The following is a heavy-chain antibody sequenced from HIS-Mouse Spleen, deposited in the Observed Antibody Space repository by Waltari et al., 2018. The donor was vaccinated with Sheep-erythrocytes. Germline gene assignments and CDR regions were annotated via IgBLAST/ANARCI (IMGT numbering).Heavy chain of an antibody. CDR1: GFTFSSHG. V-gene: IGHV3-30*18. CDR3: AKGDAMVYDAFDI. CDR2: ISYDGSNK. Sequence: QVQLVESGGGVVQPGRSLRLSCAAFGFTFSSHGMPWVRQAPGKGLEWVAVISYDGSNKYYADSVKGRFTISRDNSKNTLYLQMNSLRAEDTAVYYCAKGDAMVYDAFDIWGQGTMVTVSS. D-gene: IGHD2-8*01. J-gene: IGHJ3*02.